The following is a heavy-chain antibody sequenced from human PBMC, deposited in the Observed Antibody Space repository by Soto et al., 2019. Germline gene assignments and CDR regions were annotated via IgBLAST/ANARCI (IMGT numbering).Heavy chain of an antibody. Sequence: ASVKVSCKVSGYTLTELSMHWVRQAPGKGLEWMGGFDPEDGETIYAQKFQGRVTMTEDTSTDTAYMELSSLRSEDTAVYYCATVVMITFGGVNAQSLEVVDYWGQGTLVTVCS. CDR2: FDPEDGET. CDR3: ATVVMITFGGVNAQSLEVVDY. CDR1: GYTLTELS. J-gene: IGHJ4*02. V-gene: IGHV1-24*01. D-gene: IGHD3-16*01.